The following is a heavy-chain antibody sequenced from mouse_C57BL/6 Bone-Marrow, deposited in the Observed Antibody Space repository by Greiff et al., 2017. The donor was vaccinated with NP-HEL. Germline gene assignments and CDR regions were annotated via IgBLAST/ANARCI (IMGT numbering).Heavy chain of an antibody. CDR1: GYTFTSYW. D-gene: IGHD1-1*01. Sequence: QVQLQQPGAELVRPGSSVKLSCKASGYTFTSYWMHWVKQRPIQGLEWIGNIDPSDSETHYNPKFKDKATLTVDKSSSTAYMQLSSLTSEDTAVYYFARKSIYYYGSSSFTDDFDVWDTGTAVTVSS. J-gene: IGHJ1*03. V-gene: IGHV1-52*01. CDR3: ARKSIYYYGSSSFTDDFDV. CDR2: IDPSDSET.